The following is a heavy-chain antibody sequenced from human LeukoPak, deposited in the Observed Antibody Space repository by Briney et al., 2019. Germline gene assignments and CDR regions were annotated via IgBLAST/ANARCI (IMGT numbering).Heavy chain of an antibody. J-gene: IGHJ1*01. V-gene: IGHV3-7*01. CDR3: VRGNEAY. Sequence: GGSLTLTCASSGFIFGSHRMSWVRQAPGKGLEWVANIGQDGTGTFYADSLKGRFTISRDNAKNLLYLQMNSLRVGDTAVYYCVRGNEAYWGQGTLVTVSS. CDR1: GFIFGSHR. CDR2: IGQDGTGT.